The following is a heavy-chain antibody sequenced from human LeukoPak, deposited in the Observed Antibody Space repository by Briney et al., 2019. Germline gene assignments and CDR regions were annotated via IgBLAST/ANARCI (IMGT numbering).Heavy chain of an antibody. CDR3: AHSSCCSSTSCYYDAFNM. CDR2: ISSSSSYT. J-gene: IGHJ3*02. Sequence: GGSLRLSCAASGFTFSSYSMNWVRQAPGKGLEWVSSISSSSSYTYYADSVKGRFTVSRDNAKNSLYLQMNSLRAEDTAVYYCAHSSCCSSTSCYYDAFNMWGQGKMVTVSS. CDR1: GFTFSSYS. V-gene: IGHV3-21*01. D-gene: IGHD2-2*01.